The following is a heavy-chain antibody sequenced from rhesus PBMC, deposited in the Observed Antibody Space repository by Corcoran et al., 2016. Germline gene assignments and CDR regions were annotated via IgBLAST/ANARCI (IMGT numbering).Heavy chain of an antibody. CDR3: AKDLQLLY. D-gene: IGHD1-44*01. Sequence: VQLVESGGGLVQPGGSLRLSCAASGFNFSNFGMSWVRQAQGKGLECGSYISKHEGTTYYAEALKGRVTISRDNSKNTLFLEVNNLRVEDTAVYYCAKDLQLLYWGQGVLVTVSS. CDR1: GFNFSNFG. J-gene: IGHJ4*01. V-gene: IGHV3S5*01. CDR2: ISKHEGTT.